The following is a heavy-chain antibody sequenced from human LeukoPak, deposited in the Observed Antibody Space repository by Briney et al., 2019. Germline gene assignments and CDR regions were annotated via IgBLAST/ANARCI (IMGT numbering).Heavy chain of an antibody. CDR1: GFTFSDRY. V-gene: IGHV3-11*05. J-gene: IGHJ4*02. CDR3: ARDLGYCTNGVCHTRFDY. Sequence: GGSLRLSCAASGFTFSDRYMGWVRQAPGKGLAWVSYISSSSHYTNYEASVRGRFIISRDNARDSLFLQLNSLRAEDTAVYYCARDLGYCTNGVCHTRFDYWGQGTLVAVSS. CDR2: ISSSSHYT. D-gene: IGHD2-8*01.